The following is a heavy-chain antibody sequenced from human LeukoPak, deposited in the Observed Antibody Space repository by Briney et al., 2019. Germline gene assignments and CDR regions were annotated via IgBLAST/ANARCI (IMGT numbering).Heavy chain of an antibody. CDR2: IFYGGTT. V-gene: IGHV4-39*07. D-gene: IGHD1-1*01. CDR3: ATTTIRLGY. J-gene: IGHJ4*02. Sequence: GSLRLSCAASGFTFSSYWMSWIRQPPGKGLEWIGSIFYGGTTYYNPSLKSRVTISVDTSKNQFSLKLTSVTAADTAVYYCATTTIRLGYWGQGTLVTVSS. CDR1: GFTFSSYW.